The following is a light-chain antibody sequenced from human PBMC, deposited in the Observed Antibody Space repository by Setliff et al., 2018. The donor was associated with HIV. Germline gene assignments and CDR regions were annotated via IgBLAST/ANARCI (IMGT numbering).Light chain of an antibody. V-gene: IGLV2-18*02. Sequence: QSVLTQPPSVSGSPGQSVTISCTGTSSDVGGYNSVSWYQQSPGTAPKLMISDVTTRPSGVPDRFSGSKSGNTASLTISRLRAEDEADYYCSSYTSANTWVFGTGTRSPS. CDR2: DVT. J-gene: IGLJ1*01. CDR3: SSYTSANTWV. CDR1: SSDVGGYNS.